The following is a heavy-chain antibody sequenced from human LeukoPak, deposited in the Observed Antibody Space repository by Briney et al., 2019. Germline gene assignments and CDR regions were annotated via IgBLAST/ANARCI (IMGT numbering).Heavy chain of an antibody. CDR2: INPSGGTT. D-gene: IGHD3-10*01. Sequence: ASVKVSCKASGYTFTSYYMHWVRQAPGQGLEWMGRINPSGGTTSYAQEFQGRVTMTRDTSTSTVYMELSSLRSEDTAVYYCARGYYGSGSPEDFDYWGQGTLVTVSS. J-gene: IGHJ4*02. CDR1: GYTFTSYY. V-gene: IGHV1-46*01. CDR3: ARGYYGSGSPEDFDY.